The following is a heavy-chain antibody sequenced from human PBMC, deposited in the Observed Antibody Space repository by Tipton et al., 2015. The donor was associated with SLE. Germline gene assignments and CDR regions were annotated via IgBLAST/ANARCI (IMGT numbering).Heavy chain of an antibody. CDR1: GGTFSSYA. CDR2: IIPIFGTA. D-gene: IGHD3-3*01. Sequence: QSGPEVKKPGSSVKVSCKASGGTFSSYAISWVRQAPGQGLEWMGGIIPIFGTANYAQKFQGRVTITADESTSTAYMELSSLRSEDTAVYYCARDPTYYDFWSGYYPSYFDYWGQGTLVTVSS. V-gene: IGHV1-69*01. CDR3: ARDPTYYDFWSGYYPSYFDY. J-gene: IGHJ4*02.